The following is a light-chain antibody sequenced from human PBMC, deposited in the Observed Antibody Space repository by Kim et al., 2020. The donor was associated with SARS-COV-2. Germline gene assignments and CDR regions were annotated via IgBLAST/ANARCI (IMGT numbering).Light chain of an antibody. V-gene: IGLV2-14*03. CDR1: SSDVVAYNL. CDR2: DVS. J-gene: IGLJ2*01. CDR3: TSYTRSDTWV. Sequence: GQSVTISCPGTSSDVVAYNLVTWYQQHPGKAPKFMIHDVSQRPSGVSNRFSGSKSGNTASLTISGLQAEDEADYYCTSYTRSDTWVFGGGTQLTVL.